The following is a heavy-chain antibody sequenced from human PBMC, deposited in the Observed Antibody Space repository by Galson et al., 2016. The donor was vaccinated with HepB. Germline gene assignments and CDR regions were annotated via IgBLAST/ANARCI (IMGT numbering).Heavy chain of an antibody. CDR3: ARGDWFDNGSLMYHGMGG. V-gene: IGHV3-13*01. D-gene: IGHD2-8*01. CDR1: GLPFRDCD. CDR2: IGTEADT. J-gene: IGHJ6*02. Sequence: SLRLSCAASGLPFRDCDMHWVRQAPGKGLEWVSGIGTEADTYYPDSVKGRFTISRENVKNSVFLQMNSLRSQDTAVYYCARGDWFDNGSLMYHGMGGWGQGTTVTVSS.